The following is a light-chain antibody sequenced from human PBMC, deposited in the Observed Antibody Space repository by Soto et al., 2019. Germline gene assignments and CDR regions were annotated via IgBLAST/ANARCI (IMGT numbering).Light chain of an antibody. CDR2: DVS. Sequence: QSVLTQPPSVSGSPGQSVTISCSGTIDDVTAYYRVSWYQQTPGTAPKLMIYDVSNRPSGVPDRFSGSRSGNTASLTISGLQAEEEGDYYYTVYTRTSTYVFGTGTKVTVL. J-gene: IGLJ1*01. CDR3: TVYTRTSTYV. CDR1: IDDVTAYYR. V-gene: IGLV2-18*01.